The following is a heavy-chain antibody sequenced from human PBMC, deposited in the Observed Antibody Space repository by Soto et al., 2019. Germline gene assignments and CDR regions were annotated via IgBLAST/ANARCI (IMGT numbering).Heavy chain of an antibody. V-gene: IGHV4-31*01. CDR3: ARVSRESSFHNDAFDI. D-gene: IGHD6-13*01. CDR1: GGSISSGGYY. Sequence: QMQLQESGPGLVKPSQTLSLTCTVSGGSISSGGYYWSWIRQQPGKGLEWIGYIYYSGSTYYNPSLKSPVTISVDTSKNQFSLKLSSVTAADTAVYYCARVSRESSFHNDAFDIWGQGTMVTVSS. CDR2: IYYSGST. J-gene: IGHJ3*02.